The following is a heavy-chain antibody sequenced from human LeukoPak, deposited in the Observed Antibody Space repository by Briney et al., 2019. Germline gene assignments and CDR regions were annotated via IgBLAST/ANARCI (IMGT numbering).Heavy chain of an antibody. J-gene: IGHJ4*02. CDR3: ARDPGITASGKYFHY. CDR2: INLNSGDT. Sequence: ASVKVSCKASGYIFTNYFIHWMRQAPGQGLEWMGWINLNSGDTDYSKEFQGRVTMTMDTSVNTAHMELSSLRSDDTAIYYCARDPGITASGKYFHYWGQGTLVTVSS. CDR1: GYIFTNYF. D-gene: IGHD6-13*01. V-gene: IGHV1-2*02.